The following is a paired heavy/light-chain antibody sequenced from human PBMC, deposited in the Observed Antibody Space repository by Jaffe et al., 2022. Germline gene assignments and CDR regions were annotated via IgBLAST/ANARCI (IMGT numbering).Light chain of an antibody. V-gene: IGKV1-12*01. CDR3: QQANSFPRT. J-gene: IGKJ1*01. CDR2: AAS. Sequence: DIQMTQSPSSVSASVGDRVTITCRASQGISSWLAWYQQKPGKAPKLLIYAASSLQSGVPSRFSSSGSGTDFTLTISSLQPEDFATYYCQQANSFPRTFGQGTKVEIK. CDR1: QGISSW.
Heavy chain of an antibody. D-gene: IGHD3-16*02. Sequence: EVQLLESGGGLVQPGGSLRLSCAASGFTFSSYAMSWVRQAPGKGLEWVSAISGSGGSTYYADSVKGRFTISRDNSKNTLYLQMNSLRAEDTAVYYCAKDYDYIWGSYRYGYFDYWGQGTLVTVSS. CDR3: AKDYDYIWGSYRYGYFDY. J-gene: IGHJ4*02. CDR1: GFTFSSYA. V-gene: IGHV3-23*01. CDR2: ISGSGGST.